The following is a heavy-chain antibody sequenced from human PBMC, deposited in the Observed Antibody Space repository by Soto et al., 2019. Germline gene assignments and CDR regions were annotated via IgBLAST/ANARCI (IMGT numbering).Heavy chain of an antibody. V-gene: IGHV4-34*01. CDR2: IYHSGST. CDR3: ARTILSGAYGMDV. CDR1: GGSFSGYY. Sequence: SGTLSLTCAVYGGSFSGYYWTWIRQPPGTGLEWIGEIYHSGSTNYNPSLKSRVTVSVDKSKNQFSLKLSSVTAADTAVYYCARTILSGAYGMDVWGQGTTVTVSS. J-gene: IGHJ6*02. D-gene: IGHD7-27*01.